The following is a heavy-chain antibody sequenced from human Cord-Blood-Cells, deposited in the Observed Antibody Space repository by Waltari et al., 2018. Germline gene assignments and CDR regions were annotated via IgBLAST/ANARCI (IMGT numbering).Heavy chain of an antibody. V-gene: IGHV1-2*02. CDR2: INPNSGGT. CDR1: GYTVTGYY. CDR3: AREGLGKRWYFDL. Sequence: QVQLVQSGAEVKKPGASVKVPCKASGYTVTGYYLHWVRQAPGQGLEWMGWINPNSGGTNYAQKFQGRVTMTRDTSISTAYMELSRLRSDDTAVYYCAREGLGKRWYFDLWGRGTLVTVSS. D-gene: IGHD5-12*01. J-gene: IGHJ2*01.